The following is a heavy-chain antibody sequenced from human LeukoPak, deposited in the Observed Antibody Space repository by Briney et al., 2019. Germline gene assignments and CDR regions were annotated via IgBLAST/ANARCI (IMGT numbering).Heavy chain of an antibody. V-gene: IGHV1-2*02. J-gene: IGHJ3*02. D-gene: IGHD2-8*02. Sequence: ASVKVSCKASGYTFTGYYMHWVRQAPGQGLEWMGWINPNSGGTNYAQKFQGRVTMTRDTSISTAYMELSRLRSDDTAVYYCAREAGGSLAFDIWRQGTMVTVSS. CDR1: GYTFTGYY. CDR2: INPNSGGT. CDR3: AREAGGSLAFDI.